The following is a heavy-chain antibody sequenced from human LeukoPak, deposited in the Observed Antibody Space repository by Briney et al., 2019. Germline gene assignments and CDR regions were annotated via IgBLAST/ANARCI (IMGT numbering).Heavy chain of an antibody. J-gene: IGHJ6*02. D-gene: IGHD3-3*01. CDR2: ISYDGSNK. CDR1: GFTFSSYA. CDR3: ARDHDFWSGYYNRGMDV. Sequence: GGSLRLSCAASGFTFSSYAMSWVRQAPGKGLEWVAVISYDGSNKYYADSVKGRFTISRDNSKNTLYLQMNSLRAEDTAVYYCARDHDFWSGYYNRGMDVWGQGTTVTVSS. V-gene: IGHV3-30-3*01.